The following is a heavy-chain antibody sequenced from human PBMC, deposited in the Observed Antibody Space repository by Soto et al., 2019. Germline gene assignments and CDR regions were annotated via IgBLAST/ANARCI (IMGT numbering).Heavy chain of an antibody. CDR3: AKVYGDYGGGFDY. V-gene: IGHV3-23*01. CDR1: GFTFSSYA. D-gene: IGHD4-17*01. CDR2: ISGSGGST. J-gene: IGHJ4*02. Sequence: EVQLLESGGGLVQPGGSLRLSCSASGFTFSSYAMSWVRQAPGKGLGWVSAISGSGGSTYYADSVKGLFTISRDNSKNTLYLQMNSLRAEDTAVYYCAKVYGDYGGGFDYWGQGTLVTVSS.